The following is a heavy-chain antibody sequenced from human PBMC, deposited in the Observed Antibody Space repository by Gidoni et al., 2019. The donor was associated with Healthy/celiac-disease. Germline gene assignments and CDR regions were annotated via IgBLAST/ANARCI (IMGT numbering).Heavy chain of an antibody. CDR1: GFTFSSYA. J-gene: IGHJ5*02. V-gene: IGHV3-23*01. CDR2: ISGSGGST. Sequence: EVQLLESGGGLVQPGGSLRLSCAASGFTFSSYAMSWVRQAPGKGLEWVSAISGSGGSTYYADSVKGRFTISRDNSKNTLYLQMNSLRAEDTAVYYCAKDRIRRTTVTTYWFDPWGQGTLVTVSS. D-gene: IGHD4-17*01. CDR3: AKDRIRRTTVTTYWFDP.